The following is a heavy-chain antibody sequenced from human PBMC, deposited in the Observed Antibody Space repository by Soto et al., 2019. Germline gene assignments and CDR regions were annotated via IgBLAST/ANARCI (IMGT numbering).Heavy chain of an antibody. D-gene: IGHD2-15*01. CDR3: ASLVGQTGFDY. V-gene: IGHV3-30-3*01. J-gene: IGHJ4*02. Sequence: PGGSLRLSCAASGFTFSSYAMHWVRQAPGKGLEWVAVISYDGSNKYYADSVKGRFTISRDNSKNTLYLQMNSLRAEDTAVYYCASLVGQTGFDYWGQGTLVTVSS. CDR2: ISYDGSNK. CDR1: GFTFSSYA.